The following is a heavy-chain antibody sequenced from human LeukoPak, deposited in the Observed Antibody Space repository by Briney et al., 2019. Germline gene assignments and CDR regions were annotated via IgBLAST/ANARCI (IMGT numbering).Heavy chain of an antibody. V-gene: IGHV1-69*06. CDR2: IIPIFGTA. CDR1: GGTFSSYA. J-gene: IGHJ3*02. Sequence: ASVKVSCKASGGTFSSYAISWVRQAPGQGLEWMGGIIPIFGTANYAQKFQGRVTITADKSTSTAYMELSSLRSEDTAVYYCARVGWGEQWPPSAGAFDIWGQGTMATVSS. D-gene: IGHD6-19*01. CDR3: ARVGWGEQWPPSAGAFDI.